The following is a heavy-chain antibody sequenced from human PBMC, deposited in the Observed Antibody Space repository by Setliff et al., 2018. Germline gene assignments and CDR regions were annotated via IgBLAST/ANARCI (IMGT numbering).Heavy chain of an antibody. V-gene: IGHV3-23*01. CDR2: IDGRDDTT. CDR1: GFTFSNFA. Sequence: PGESLKLSCATSGFTFSNFAMSWVRQAPGKGLEWVSTIDGRDDTTYYADSVKGRFTVSRDKSKNTLYLQMNSLRVEDTAVFYCAKRPGIAADGHVDYWGQGTLVTVSS. J-gene: IGHJ4*02. CDR3: AKRPGIAADGHVDY. D-gene: IGHD6-25*01.